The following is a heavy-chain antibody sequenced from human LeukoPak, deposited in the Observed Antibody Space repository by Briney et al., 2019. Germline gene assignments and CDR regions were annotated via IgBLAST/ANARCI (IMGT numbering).Heavy chain of an antibody. J-gene: IGHJ4*02. CDR1: GFTFSSYA. Sequence: GGSLTLSCAASGFTFSSYAMHWVRQAPGKGLEYVSAINNYGGLTYYADSVKGRFTISRDNSKRTLYLQMGSLRLEDTAVYYCARRDRELSYFDYWGQGNMVTVSS. V-gene: IGHV3-64*02. CDR3: ARRDRELSYFDY. D-gene: IGHD3-16*02. CDR2: INNYGGLT.